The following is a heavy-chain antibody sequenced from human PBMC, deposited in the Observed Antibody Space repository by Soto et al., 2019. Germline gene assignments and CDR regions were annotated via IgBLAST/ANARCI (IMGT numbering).Heavy chain of an antibody. Sequence: SEPLSLTCTVSGGSISSYYWSWIRQPPGKGLEWIGYIYYSGSTNYNPSLKSRVTISVDTSKNQFSLKLSSVTAADTAVYYCARADYDFWRLHDAFDIWGQGTMVTVSS. CDR3: ARADYDFWRLHDAFDI. CDR1: GGSISSYY. D-gene: IGHD3-3*01. CDR2: IYYSGST. V-gene: IGHV4-59*01. J-gene: IGHJ3*02.